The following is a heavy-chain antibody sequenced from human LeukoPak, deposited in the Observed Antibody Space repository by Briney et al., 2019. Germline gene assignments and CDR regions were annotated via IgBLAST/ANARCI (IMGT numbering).Heavy chain of an antibody. Sequence: PSETLSLTCTVSGGSISSYYWSWLRQPPGKGLEWIGYIYYSGSTNHNPSLKSRVTISVDTSKNQFSLKLSSVTAADTAVYYCASLTKEQLVRGFYAFDIWGQGTMVTASS. J-gene: IGHJ3*02. CDR3: ASLTKEQLVRGFYAFDI. D-gene: IGHD6-6*01. CDR2: IYYSGST. V-gene: IGHV4-59*01. CDR1: GGSISSYY.